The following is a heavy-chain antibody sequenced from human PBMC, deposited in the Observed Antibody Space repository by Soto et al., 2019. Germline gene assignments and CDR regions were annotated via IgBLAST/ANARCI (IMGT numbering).Heavy chain of an antibody. CDR1: GGTFSSYA. CDR3: ASDKKIVVVPAAIGDYYYYGMDV. J-gene: IGHJ6*01. V-gene: IGHV1-69*01. D-gene: IGHD2-2*02. Sequence: QVQLVQSGAEVKKPGSSVKVSCKASGGTFSSYAISWVRQAPGQGLEWMGGIIPIFGTANYAQKFQGRVTITADASTSRLYMELRSLRSEDTAVYYCASDKKIVVVPAAIGDYYYYGMDVWGQGNTVTVSS. CDR2: IIPIFGTA.